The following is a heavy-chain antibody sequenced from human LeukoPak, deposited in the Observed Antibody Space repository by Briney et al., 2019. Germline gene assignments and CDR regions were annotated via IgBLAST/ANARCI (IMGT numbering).Heavy chain of an antibody. Sequence: GGSLRLSCAASGFTFSSYGMHWVRQAPGKGLEWVAFIRYDGSNKYYADSVKGRFTISRDNSKNTLYLQMNSLRAEDTAVYYCAKAHFVDKRVPAATPADYWGQGTLVTVSS. D-gene: IGHD2-2*01. CDR1: GFTFSSYG. CDR3: AKAHFVDKRVPAATPADY. CDR2: IRYDGSNK. V-gene: IGHV3-30*02. J-gene: IGHJ4*02.